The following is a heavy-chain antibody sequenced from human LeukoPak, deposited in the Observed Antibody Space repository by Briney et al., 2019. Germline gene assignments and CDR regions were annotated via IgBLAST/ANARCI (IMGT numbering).Heavy chain of an antibody. V-gene: IGHV4-39*07. J-gene: IGHJ6*03. D-gene: IGHD3-3*01. Sequence: PSETLSLTCTVSGASISSTNNFWGWIRQTPGKGLEWIATIYYSVSTYYNPSLKSRLSISVDTSKNQFSLKLSSVTAADTAVYYCARGRITIFGVVPKHYYYYMDVWGKGTTVTVSS. CDR1: GASISSTNNF. CDR2: IYYSVST. CDR3: ARGRITIFGVVPKHYYYYMDV.